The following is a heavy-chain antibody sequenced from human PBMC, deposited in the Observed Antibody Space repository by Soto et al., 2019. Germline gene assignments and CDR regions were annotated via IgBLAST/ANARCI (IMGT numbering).Heavy chain of an antibody. D-gene: IGHD3-22*01. Sequence: EVQLVESGGGLVKPGGSLRLSCAASGFTFSLYAMIWVRQTPGKGLEWVSSVSSGSSYIYSADSLKGRFTISRDDAKNSLYLQMNSLTADDTAIYYCVRARATDSRPDYWGQGSLVTVSS. V-gene: IGHV3-21*02. J-gene: IGHJ4*02. CDR2: VSSGSSYI. CDR3: VRARATDSRPDY. CDR1: GFTFSLYA.